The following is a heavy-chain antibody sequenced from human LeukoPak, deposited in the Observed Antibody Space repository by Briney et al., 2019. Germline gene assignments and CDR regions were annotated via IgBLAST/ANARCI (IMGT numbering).Heavy chain of an antibody. J-gene: IGHJ6*03. CDR3: ARYYDFWSGCYNYYYMDV. CDR2: ISSSSSTI. V-gene: IGHV3-48*04. D-gene: IGHD3-3*01. CDR1: GFTFSSYS. Sequence: GGSLRLSCAASGFTFSSYSMNWVRQAPGKGLEWVSYISSSSSTIYYADSVKGRFTISRDNAKNSLYLQMNSLRAEDTAVYYCARYYDFWSGCYNYYYMDVWGKGTTVTVSS.